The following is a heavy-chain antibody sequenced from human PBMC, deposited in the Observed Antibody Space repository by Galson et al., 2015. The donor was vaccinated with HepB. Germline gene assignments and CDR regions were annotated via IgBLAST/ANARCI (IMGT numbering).Heavy chain of an antibody. CDR1: GFTFNDYG. Sequence: SLRLSCAASGFTFNDYGMQWVRQAPGKGLEWVGFIWFDGSNKYYGDSVKGRFTISRDNSKNTLFLQLNSLRAEDTAVYYCARDRCSDGTCYLVYWGQGTLVTVSS. V-gene: IGHV3-33*08. CDR2: IWFDGSNK. J-gene: IGHJ4*02. CDR3: ARDRCSDGTCYLVY. D-gene: IGHD2-15*01.